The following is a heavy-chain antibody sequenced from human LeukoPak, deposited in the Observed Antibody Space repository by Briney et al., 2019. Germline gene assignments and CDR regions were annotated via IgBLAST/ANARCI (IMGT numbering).Heavy chain of an antibody. V-gene: IGHV4-59*01. Sequence: SETLSLTCTVSGGSISRYYWSWIRRPPGKGLEWIGYIDDSGNTNYNPSLKSQVTISVDKSKNQFSLKLSFVTAADTAMYYCARVVRSPPTYYFDYWGQGTLVTVSS. CDR1: GGSISRYY. D-gene: IGHD1-26*01. CDR2: IDDSGNT. CDR3: ARVVRSPPTYYFDY. J-gene: IGHJ4*02.